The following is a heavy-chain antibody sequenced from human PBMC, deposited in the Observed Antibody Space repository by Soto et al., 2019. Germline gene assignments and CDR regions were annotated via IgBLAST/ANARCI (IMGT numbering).Heavy chain of an antibody. CDR3: ARDLEEYDSSGYVAY. CDR1: GDSISSGGYY. Sequence: SETLSLTCTVSGDSISSGGYYWSWIRHHPGKGLEWIGYIYYSGSTYYNPSLKSRVTISVDTSKNQFSLKLSSVTAADTAVYYCARDLEEYDSSGYVAYWGQGTLVTVS. V-gene: IGHV4-31*03. D-gene: IGHD3-22*01. J-gene: IGHJ4*02. CDR2: IYYSGST.